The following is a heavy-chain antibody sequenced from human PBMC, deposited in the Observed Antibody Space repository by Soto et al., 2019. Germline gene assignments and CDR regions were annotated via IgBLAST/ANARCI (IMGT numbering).Heavy chain of an antibody. D-gene: IGHD6-13*01. CDR2: ISAYNGNT. J-gene: IGHJ4*02. CDR1: GYTFTSYG. Sequence: QVQLVQSGAEVKKPGASVKVSCKASGYTFTSYGISWVRQAPGQGLEWMGWISAYNGNTNYAQKLQGRVTMTTDTYTSTAYMELRSLRSDDTAVYYCARDLSWAEQLEGELFDYWGQGTLVTVSS. V-gene: IGHV1-18*01. CDR3: ARDLSWAEQLEGELFDY.